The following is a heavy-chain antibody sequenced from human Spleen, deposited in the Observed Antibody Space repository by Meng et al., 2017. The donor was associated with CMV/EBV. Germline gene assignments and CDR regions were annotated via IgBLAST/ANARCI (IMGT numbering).Heavy chain of an antibody. J-gene: IGHJ6*02. CDR1: GGSFSGYY. CDR3: ARDRAVAGTGNYYYYGMDV. CDR2: IYYSGST. D-gene: IGHD6-19*01. Sequence: SETLSLTCAVYGGSFSGYYWSWIRQPPGKGLEWIGSIYYSGSTYYNPSLKSRVTISVDTSKNQFSLKLSSVTAADTAVYYCARDRAVAGTGNYYYYGMDVWGQGTTVTVSS. V-gene: IGHV4-34*01.